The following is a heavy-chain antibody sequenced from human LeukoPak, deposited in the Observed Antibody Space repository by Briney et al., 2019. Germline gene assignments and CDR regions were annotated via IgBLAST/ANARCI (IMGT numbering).Heavy chain of an antibody. CDR1: GFPFSSYW. D-gene: IGHD5-24*01. CDR2: IKQDGSKK. CDR3: TRVGYIDEGIDY. Sequence: GGSLRLSCVASGFPFSSYWMTWVRQAPGKGLEWVVNIKQDGSKKSYVDSVKGRFTISRDNAKNSLYLQMNSLRAEDTAIYYCTRVGYIDEGIDYWGQGTLVTVSS. J-gene: IGHJ4*02. V-gene: IGHV3-7*04.